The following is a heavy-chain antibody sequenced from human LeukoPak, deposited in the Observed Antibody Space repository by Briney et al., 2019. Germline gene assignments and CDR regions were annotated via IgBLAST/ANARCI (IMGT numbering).Heavy chain of an antibody. CDR3: AKGHLEVEPPANYYYYYYMDV. V-gene: IGHV3-23*01. CDR2: INNSGRRT. D-gene: IGHD3-22*01. Sequence: GGSLRLSCAASGFSFSNYAMIWVRQAPGKGLEWVSGINNSGRRTYYADPGNGRIPISRYNAKETIYLQMNSLRAEDTALYYCAKGHLEVEPPANYYYYYYMDVWGKGTTVTVSS. J-gene: IGHJ6*03. CDR1: GFSFSNYA.